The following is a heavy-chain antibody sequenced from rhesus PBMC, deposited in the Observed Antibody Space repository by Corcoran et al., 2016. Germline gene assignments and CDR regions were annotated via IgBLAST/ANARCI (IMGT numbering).Heavy chain of an antibody. J-gene: IGHJ4*01. CDR2: IYSRRGHP. V-gene: IGHV4S7*01. CDR3: ARDGAIVVVIDPGEGSSV. D-gene: IGHD3-16*01. Sequence: QVQLQESGPGLLKPSETLSLTCAVSGGSIRGGYGWGWIHHPPGKGLGWIGRIYSRRGHPYYNPPLQGRVAFSRDTSKTQVSLKLGSGTAADTAVYYCARDGAIVVVIDPGEGSSVWGQGVLVTVSS. CDR1: GGSIRGGYG.